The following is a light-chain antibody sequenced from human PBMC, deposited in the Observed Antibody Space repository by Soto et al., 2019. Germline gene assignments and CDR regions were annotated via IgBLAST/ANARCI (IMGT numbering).Light chain of an antibody. CDR1: KLGDKY. J-gene: IGLJ2*01. CDR2: QHN. V-gene: IGLV3-1*01. CDR3: QAWDSSTVV. Sequence: ELTQPPSVSVSPGQTANITCSGDKLGDKYACWYQQKPGHSPVLVIYQHNKRPSGIPERFSGSNSGNTATLTISGTQAMDEADYYCQAWDSSTVVFGGGTKLTVL.